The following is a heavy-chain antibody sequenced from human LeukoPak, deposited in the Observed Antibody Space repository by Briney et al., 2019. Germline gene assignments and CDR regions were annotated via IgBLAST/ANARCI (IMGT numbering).Heavy chain of an antibody. J-gene: IGHJ4*02. CDR1: GFTFSSYS. D-gene: IGHD5-18*01. Sequence: GGSLRLSCAASGFTFSSYSMNWVRQAPGKGLEWVANIKQDGSEKYYVDSVKGRFTISRDNAKNSLYLQMNSLRAEDTAVYYCARYESNYGYMDYWGQGALVTVSS. CDR3: ARYESNYGYMDY. CDR2: IKQDGSEK. V-gene: IGHV3-7*01.